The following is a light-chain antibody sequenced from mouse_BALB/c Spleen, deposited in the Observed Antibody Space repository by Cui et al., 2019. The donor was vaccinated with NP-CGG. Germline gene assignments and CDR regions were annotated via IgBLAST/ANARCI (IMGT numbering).Light chain of an antibody. CDR1: TGAATTSNY. CDR3: ALWYSNHWV. Sequence: QAVVTQDSALTTSPGETVTLTCRSSTGAATTSNYANWVQEKPDHLFTGLIGGTNNRAPGVPARFSGSLIGDKAALTITGAQTEDEAIYFCALWYSNHWVFGGGTKLTVL. V-gene: IGLV1*01. CDR2: GTN. J-gene: IGLJ1*01.